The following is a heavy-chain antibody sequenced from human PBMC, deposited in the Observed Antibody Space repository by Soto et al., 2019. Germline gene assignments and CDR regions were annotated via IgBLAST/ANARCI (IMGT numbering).Heavy chain of an antibody. V-gene: IGHV1-58*02. CDR2: IVVGSGNT. CDR1: GFTFTSSA. Sequence: ASVKVSCKASGFTFTSSAMQWVRQARGQRLEWIGWIVVGSGNTNYAQKFQERVTITRDMSTSTAYMELSSLRSEDTAVYYCARVPDLDYCSRTSCLYYFDYWGQGALVTVSS. CDR3: ARVPDLDYCSRTSCLYYFDY. J-gene: IGHJ4*02. D-gene: IGHD2-2*01.